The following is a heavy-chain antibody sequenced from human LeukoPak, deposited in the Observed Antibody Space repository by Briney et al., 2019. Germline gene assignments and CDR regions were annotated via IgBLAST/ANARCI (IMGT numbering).Heavy chain of an antibody. Sequence: KSSETLSLTCTVSGSSITSYYWTWIRQPTGKGLEWIGRVYTSGSTNYNPSLKSRVTMSVHTSKNQFSLKLSSVTAADTAVYYCARTWSSSSGWYFDLWGRGTLVTVSS. J-gene: IGHJ2*01. CDR2: VYTSGST. CDR3: ARTWSSSSGWYFDL. CDR1: GSSITSYY. V-gene: IGHV4-4*07. D-gene: IGHD6-13*01.